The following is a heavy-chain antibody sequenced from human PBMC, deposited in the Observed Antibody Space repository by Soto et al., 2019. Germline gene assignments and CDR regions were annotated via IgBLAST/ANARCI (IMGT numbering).Heavy chain of an antibody. J-gene: IGHJ4*02. D-gene: IGHD4-17*01. CDR1: GDSINYSSYF. CDR3: ARVLRKRTDFDY. V-gene: IGHV4-39*01. CDR2: LYYGGST. Sequence: TLSLTCTVSGDSINYSSYFWGWIRQPPGKGLDWIGSLYYGGSTYYNPSLRSRVTISVDTSKNQFSLKLSSVTAADTAVYYCARVLRKRTDFDYWGQGTLVTVSS.